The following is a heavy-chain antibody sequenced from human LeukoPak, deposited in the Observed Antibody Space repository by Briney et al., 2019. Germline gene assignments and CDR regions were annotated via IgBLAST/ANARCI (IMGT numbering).Heavy chain of an antibody. J-gene: IGHJ4*02. CDR3: ARDHSGYNYGFGY. Sequence: SETLSLTCTVSGGSISSYYWSWFRQPPGKGLEWIGYISYSGSTKYNPSLKSRVTISVDASKNQFSLKLSSVTAADTAVYYCARDHSGYNYGFGYWGQGTLVTVSS. CDR1: GGSISSYY. D-gene: IGHD5-18*01. V-gene: IGHV4-59*01. CDR2: ISYSGST.